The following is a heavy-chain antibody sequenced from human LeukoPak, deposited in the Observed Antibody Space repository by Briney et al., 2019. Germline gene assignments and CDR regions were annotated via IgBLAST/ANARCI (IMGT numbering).Heavy chain of an antibody. CDR2: IAISGSYI. V-gene: IGHV3-21*01. CDR1: GFILSDYN. Sequence: GSLRLSCAASGFILSDYNMNWVRQAPGKGLEWVSFIAISGSYITYADSVKGRFTISRDNAKNSLYLQMSSLRAEDTAVYYCARDLSATIRAYDYWGQGTLVTVSS. J-gene: IGHJ4*02. D-gene: IGHD1-26*01. CDR3: ARDLSATIRAYDY.